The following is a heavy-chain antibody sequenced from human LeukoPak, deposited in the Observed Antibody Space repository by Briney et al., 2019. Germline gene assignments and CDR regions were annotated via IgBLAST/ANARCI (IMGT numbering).Heavy chain of an antibody. CDR2: ISAYNGNT. Sequence: ASVKVSCKASGYTFTSYGISWVRQAPGQGLEWMGWISAYNGNTNYAQKLQGRVTMTTDTSTSTAYMELRSLRSDDTAVYYCARDRNGDYGYYYYYGMDVWGQGTTVTVSS. CDR1: GYTFTSYG. CDR3: ARDRNGDYGYYYYYGMDV. J-gene: IGHJ6*02. D-gene: IGHD4-17*01. V-gene: IGHV1-18*01.